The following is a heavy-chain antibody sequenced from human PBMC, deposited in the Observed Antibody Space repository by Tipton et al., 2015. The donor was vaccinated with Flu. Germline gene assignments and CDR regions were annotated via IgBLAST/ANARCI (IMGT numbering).Heavy chain of an antibody. J-gene: IGHJ4*02. CDR2: ISGSGSDM. CDR3: ATGAQIREADC. Sequence: AVSGFTFSDHYMTWIRQAPGKGLEWVSYISGSGSDMNYADSVKGRFTISRDNARNSLYLQMNSLRDDDTAVYFCATGAQIREADCGGQGTLVVVSS. V-gene: IGHV3-11*01. CDR1: GFTFSDHY. D-gene: IGHD1-14*01.